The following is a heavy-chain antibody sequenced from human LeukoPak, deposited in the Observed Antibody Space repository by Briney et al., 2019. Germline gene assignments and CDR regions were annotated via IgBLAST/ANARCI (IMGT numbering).Heavy chain of an antibody. CDR2: ISSTSAYI. V-gene: IGHV3-21*01. CDR1: GYALRSYT. J-gene: IGHJ5*01. Sequence: GGSLRLSCAASGYALRSYTVTWVRQAPGKGLEWVSSISSTSAYIYYAESVKGRFSISRDNVDNVVHLQMSSLRNEDTAFYYCARVAVAGPTGWFDSWGQGTLVTVSS. D-gene: IGHD6-19*01. CDR3: ARVAVAGPTGWFDS.